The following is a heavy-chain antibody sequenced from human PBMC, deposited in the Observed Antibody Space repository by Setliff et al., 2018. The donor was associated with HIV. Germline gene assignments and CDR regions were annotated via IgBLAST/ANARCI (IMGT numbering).Heavy chain of an antibody. CDR1: GGSFIDSRYF. Sequence: PSETLSLTCTVSGGSFIDSRYFWGWIRQPPGKGLEWIGSVYYSGITYYSSSLKSRVTVSVDTSRIQFSLKLTSVTAADTAVYKCVRHVWSDDFLVPGWFDSWSQGTLVTVS. CDR3: VRHVWSDDFLVPGWFDS. J-gene: IGHJ5*01. D-gene: IGHD3-3*01. CDR2: VYYSGIT. V-gene: IGHV4-39*01.